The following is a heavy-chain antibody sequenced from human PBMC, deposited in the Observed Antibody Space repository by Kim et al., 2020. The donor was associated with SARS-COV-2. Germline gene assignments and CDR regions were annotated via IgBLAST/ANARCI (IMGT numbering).Heavy chain of an antibody. J-gene: IGHJ6*02. Sequence: SETLSLTCAVYGGSFSGYYWSWIRQPPGKGLEWIGEINHSGSTNYNPSLKSRVTISVDTSKNQFSLKLSPVTAADTAVYYCARPGGWGYYYYGMDVWGQGTTVTVAS. CDR1: GGSFSGYY. D-gene: IGHD7-27*01. CDR3: ARPGGWGYYYYGMDV. V-gene: IGHV4-34*01. CDR2: INHSGST.